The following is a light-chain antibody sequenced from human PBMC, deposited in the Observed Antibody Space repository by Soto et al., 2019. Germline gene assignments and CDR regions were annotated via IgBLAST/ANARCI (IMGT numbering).Light chain of an antibody. Sequence: QPVLTQPPSASGTPGQRVTMSCSGSSSNIGSKTVNWYQQLPGTAPKLLIYTNDQRPSGVPDRFSGSKSGTSASLAISGLKSEDEGDYYCAAWDDSLNCLVFGGGTKVTVL. J-gene: IGLJ3*02. V-gene: IGLV1-44*01. CDR3: AAWDDSLNCLV. CDR2: TND. CDR1: SSNIGSKT.